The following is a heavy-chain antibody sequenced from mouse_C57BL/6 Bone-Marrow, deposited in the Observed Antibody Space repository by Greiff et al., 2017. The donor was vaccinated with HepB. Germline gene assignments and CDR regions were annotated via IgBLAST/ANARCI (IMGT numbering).Heavy chain of an antibody. J-gene: IGHJ2*01. CDR3: ARHEINYYGSSYEGY. Sequence: QVQLQQPGAELVKPGASVKMSCKASGYTFTSYWITWVKQRPGQGLEWIGDIYPGSGSTNYNEKFKSKVTLTVDTSSSTAYMQLSSLTSEDSAVYYWARHEINYYGSSYEGYWGQGTTLTVSS. CDR2: IYPGSGST. CDR1: GYTFTSYW. V-gene: IGHV1-55*01. D-gene: IGHD1-1*01.